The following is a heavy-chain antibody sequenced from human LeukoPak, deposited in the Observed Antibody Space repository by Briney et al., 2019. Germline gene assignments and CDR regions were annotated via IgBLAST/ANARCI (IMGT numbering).Heavy chain of an antibody. Sequence: SETLSLTCAVYGGSFSGYYWNWIRQPPGKGLEWIGEINHSGRTNYNPSLKSRVTISVDTSKKQFSPKLSSVTAADTAVYYCARGGDYYGVRGQGTLVTVSS. CDR1: GGSFSGYY. D-gene: IGHD3-10*01. CDR3: ARGGDYYGV. J-gene: IGHJ4*02. CDR2: INHSGRT. V-gene: IGHV4-34*01.